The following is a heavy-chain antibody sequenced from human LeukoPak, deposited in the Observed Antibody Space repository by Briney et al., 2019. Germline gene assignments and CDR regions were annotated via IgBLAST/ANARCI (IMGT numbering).Heavy chain of an antibody. CDR2: ISSSSSYI. CDR3: ASWGDSYYFDY. CDR1: GFTFSSYS. V-gene: IGHV3-21*01. Sequence: GGSLRLSCAASGFTFSSYSMNWVRQAPGKGLEWVSSISSSSSYIYYADSVKGRFTISRDNAKNSLYLQMNSLRAEDTAVYYCASWGDSYYFDYWGQGTLVTVSS. D-gene: IGHD2-21*01. J-gene: IGHJ4*02.